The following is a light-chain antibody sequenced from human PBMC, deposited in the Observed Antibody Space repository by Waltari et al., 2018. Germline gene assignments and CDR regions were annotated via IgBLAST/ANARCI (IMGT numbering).Light chain of an antibody. CDR1: QGIRND. J-gene: IGKJ1*01. Sequence: IQMTKSPSSLSASVGDRITIACRASQGIRNDLGWYQQKPGEAPNLLIYAATTLQGGVPSRFSGSGSDTNFNLTISSLQPEDFATYYCLQDYNYPWTFGQGTKVEIE. CDR3: LQDYNYPWT. V-gene: IGKV1-6*02. CDR2: AAT.